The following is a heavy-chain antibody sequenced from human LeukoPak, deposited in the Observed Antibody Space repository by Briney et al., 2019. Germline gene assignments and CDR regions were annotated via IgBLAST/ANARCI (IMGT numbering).Heavy chain of an antibody. D-gene: IGHD2-15*01. Sequence: SETLSLTCTVSGGSISSGGYYWSWIRRHPGKGLEWIGYIHYSGSTYYNPALKSRVTISVDTSKNQFSLKLSSVTAADTAVYYCARVSGYCSGGSCYYGTIDYWGQGTLVTVSS. CDR3: ARVSGYCSGGSCYYGTIDY. V-gene: IGHV4-31*03. CDR1: GGSISSGGYY. J-gene: IGHJ4*02. CDR2: IHYSGST.